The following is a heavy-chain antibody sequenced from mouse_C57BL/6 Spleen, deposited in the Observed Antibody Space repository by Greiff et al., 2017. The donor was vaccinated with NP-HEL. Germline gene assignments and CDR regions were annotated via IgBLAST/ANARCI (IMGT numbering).Heavy chain of an antibody. J-gene: IGHJ4*01. Sequence: QVQLQQSGAELARPGASVKLSCKASGYTFTSYGISWVKQRPGQGLEWIGEIYPRSGNTYYNEKFKGKATLTADKSSSTAYMELRSLTSEDSAVYFCARENYSNSLYAMDYWGQGTSVTVSS. CDR3: ARENYSNSLYAMDY. CDR2: IYPRSGNT. CDR1: GYTFTSYG. D-gene: IGHD2-5*01. V-gene: IGHV1-81*01.